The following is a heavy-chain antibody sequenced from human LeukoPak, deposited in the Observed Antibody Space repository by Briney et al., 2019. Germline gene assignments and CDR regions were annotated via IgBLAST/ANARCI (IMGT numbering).Heavy chain of an antibody. D-gene: IGHD2-15*01. CDR2: IVVGSGDT. CDR3: AAEKRLYCSGGACYPDAFDI. Sequence: ASVKVSCKASGFTFTSSAVQWVRQARGQRLEWIGWIVVGSGDTNYAQKFLERVTITRDMSTSTTYMELSSLRSEDTAVYYCAAEKRLYCSGGACYPDAFDIWGQGTMVTVSS. CDR1: GFTFTSSA. V-gene: IGHV1-58*01. J-gene: IGHJ3*02.